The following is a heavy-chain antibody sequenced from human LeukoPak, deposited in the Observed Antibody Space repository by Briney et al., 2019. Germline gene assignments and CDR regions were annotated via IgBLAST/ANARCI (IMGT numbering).Heavy chain of an antibody. CDR1: GCTFSSYS. V-gene: IGHV3-48*01. Sequence: GGSLRLSCAPSGCTFSSYSMNWLRQAPGKGLDGVSYISSSSSTIYYAGSVKGRFTISRDNAKNSLFLQMNSLRAEDTAVYYCARSRGSSGSYPFDYWGQGTLVTVSS. CDR3: ARSRGSSGSYPFDY. D-gene: IGHD1-26*01. J-gene: IGHJ4*02. CDR2: ISSSSSTI.